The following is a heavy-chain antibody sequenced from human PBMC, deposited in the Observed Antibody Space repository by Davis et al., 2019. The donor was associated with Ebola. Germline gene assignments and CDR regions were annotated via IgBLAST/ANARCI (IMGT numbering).Heavy chain of an antibody. CDR3: ARARRTAMVTLDYGMDV. V-gene: IGHV4-34*01. Sequence: MPSETLSLTCAVYGGSFSGYYWSWIRQPPGKGLEWIGVLNHSGSPNYNPSLKSRFTISADTSKNQFSLKLSSVTAADTAVYYCARARRTAMVTLDYGMDVWGQGTTVTVSS. CDR2: LNHSGSP. CDR1: GGSFSGYY. J-gene: IGHJ6*02. D-gene: IGHD5-18*01.